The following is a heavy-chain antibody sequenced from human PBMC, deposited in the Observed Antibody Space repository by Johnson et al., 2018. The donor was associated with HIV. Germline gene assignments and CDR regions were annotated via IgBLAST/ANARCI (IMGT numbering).Heavy chain of an antibody. V-gene: IGHV3-30*03. Sequence: QVQLVESGGGVVQPGKSLTLSCVGSGLSFSNFGIHWARQAPAKGLEWVAAISYDGSNKYYGDSVKGRFTISRDNSKNTLYLQMNSLRAEDTAVYYCARDRVWFGELYAFDIWGQGTMVTVSS. D-gene: IGHD3-10*01. CDR3: ARDRVWFGELYAFDI. CDR1: GLSFSNFG. CDR2: ISYDGSNK. J-gene: IGHJ3*02.